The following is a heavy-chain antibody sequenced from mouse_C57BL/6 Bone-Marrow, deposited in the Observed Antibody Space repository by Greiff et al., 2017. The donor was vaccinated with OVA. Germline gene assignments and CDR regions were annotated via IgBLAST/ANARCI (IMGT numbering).Heavy chain of an antibody. V-gene: IGHV1-75*01. CDR1: GYTFTDYY. J-gene: IGHJ1*03. Sequence: VKLMESGPELVKPGASVKISCKASGYTFTDYYINWVKQRPGQGLEWIGWIFPGSGSTYYNEKFKGKATLTVDKSSSTAYMLLSSLTSEDSAVYFCARRGVYYGSSYVYFDVWGTGTTVTVSS. CDR2: IFPGSGST. D-gene: IGHD1-1*01. CDR3: ARRGVYYGSSYVYFDV.